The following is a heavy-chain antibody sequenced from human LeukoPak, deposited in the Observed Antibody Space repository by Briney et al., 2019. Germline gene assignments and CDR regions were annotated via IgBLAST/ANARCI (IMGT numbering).Heavy chain of an antibody. Sequence: ASVKVSCKASGYTFTGYYMHWVRQAPGQGLEWMGWINPNSGGTNYAQKFQGRVTMTRDTSISTAYMELGRLRSDDTAVYYCARALYYYDSSGYIDYWGQGTLVTVSS. D-gene: IGHD3-22*01. CDR1: GYTFTGYY. J-gene: IGHJ4*02. CDR2: INPNSGGT. CDR3: ARALYYYDSSGYIDY. V-gene: IGHV1-2*02.